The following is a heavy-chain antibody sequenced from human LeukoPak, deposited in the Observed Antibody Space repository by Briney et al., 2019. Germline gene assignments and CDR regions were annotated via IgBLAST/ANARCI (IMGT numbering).Heavy chain of an antibody. Sequence: SETLSLTCTVSGGSISSYYWSWIRQPPGKGLEWIWDIHYKWSTNYDPSLKSPITISVNTSQNQFFLKLSSVTGRDTAVFLCSRAPYDSSRYYFTGFDYWGQGTLVTVSS. CDR2: IHYKWST. D-gene: IGHD3-22*01. V-gene: IGHV4-59*03. CDR1: GGSISSYY. CDR3: SRAPYDSSRYYFTGFDY. J-gene: IGHJ4*02.